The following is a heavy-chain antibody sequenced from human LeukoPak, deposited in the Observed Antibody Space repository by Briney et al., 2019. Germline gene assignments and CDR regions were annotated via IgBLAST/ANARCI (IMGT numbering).Heavy chain of an antibody. CDR1: GGSISSGRYH. D-gene: IGHD2-15*01. V-gene: IGHV4-61*02. J-gene: IGHJ6*03. CDR2: ISTSGST. CDR3: AREVRSGYCSGGACYPSDYYYYMDV. Sequence: SQTLSLTCTVSGGSISSGRYHWSWIRQPAGKGLEWIGRISTSGSTNYNPSLKSRVTMSVDTSKNQFSLKLNPVTAADTAVYFCAREVRSGYCSGGACYPSDYYYYMDVWGKGTTVTISS.